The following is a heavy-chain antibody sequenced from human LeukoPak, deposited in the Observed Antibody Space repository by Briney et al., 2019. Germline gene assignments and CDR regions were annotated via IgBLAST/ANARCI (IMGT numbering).Heavy chain of an antibody. CDR3: AGQKGMDY. V-gene: IGHV3-48*02. CDR1: GFTFSSYT. CDR2: ISSDRTTI. J-gene: IGHJ4*02. Sequence: GGSLRLSCAASGFTFSSYTMSWVGRAPGEGVEGVSSISSDRTTIFYADSVKGRFTISRDNAQNSLYLQMNSLRDEDTAVYCCAGQKGMDYWGQGTLVIVSS.